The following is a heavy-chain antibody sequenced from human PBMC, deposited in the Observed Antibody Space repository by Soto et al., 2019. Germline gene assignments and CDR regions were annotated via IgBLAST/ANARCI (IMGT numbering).Heavy chain of an antibody. D-gene: IGHD6-13*01. J-gene: IGHJ6*02. Sequence: QVQLVQSGAEVKKPGASVKVSCKASGYTFTSYGISWVRQAPGQGLEWMGWISAYNGNTNYAQKLQGRVTMTTDTSTSTAYMELRSLRSDDTAVYSCARSADYSSSWYYYYYGMDVWGQGTTVTVSS. CDR2: ISAYNGNT. CDR1: GYTFTSYG. V-gene: IGHV1-18*01. CDR3: ARSADYSSSWYYYYYGMDV.